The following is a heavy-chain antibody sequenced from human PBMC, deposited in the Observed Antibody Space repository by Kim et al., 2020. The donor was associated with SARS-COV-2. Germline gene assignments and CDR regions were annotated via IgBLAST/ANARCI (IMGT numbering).Heavy chain of an antibody. CDR3: ARDFIVGPPR. D-gene: IGHD1-26*01. J-gene: IGHJ4*02. CDR1: GFTFTSHW. CDR2: IKQDGSEK. V-gene: IGHV3-7*03. Sequence: GGSLRLSCAASGFTFTSHWMSWVRQAPGKGLEWVANIKQDGSEKYYVDSVRGRFTISRDNAKNSLYLQMNGLRAEDTAVYYCARDFIVGPPRGGQGTLVTVSS.